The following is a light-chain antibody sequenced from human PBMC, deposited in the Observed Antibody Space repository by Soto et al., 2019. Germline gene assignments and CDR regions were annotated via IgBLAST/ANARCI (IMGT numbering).Light chain of an antibody. CDR1: QSVSTY. CDR3: QQRSNWPPALT. V-gene: IGKV3-11*01. J-gene: IGKJ4*01. Sequence: EIVLTQSPATLSLSPGERATLSCRASQSVSTYLAWYQQKPGQAPRLLIYDASKRATGIPARFSGSGSGTDFTLTISSLEPEDFAVYYCQQRSNWPPALTFGGGTKVEIK. CDR2: DAS.